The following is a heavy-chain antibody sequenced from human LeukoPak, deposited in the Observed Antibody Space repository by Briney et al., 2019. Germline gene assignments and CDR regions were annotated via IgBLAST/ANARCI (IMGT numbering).Heavy chain of an antibody. J-gene: IGHJ4*02. Sequence: SVKVSCKASGGTFSSYAMSWVRQAPGQGLEWMGGIIPIFGTANYAQKFQGRVTITADESTSTAYMELSSLRAEDTAVYYCARVPGYCTNGVCYHTSGYFDYWGQGTLVTVSS. V-gene: IGHV1-69*13. CDR3: ARVPGYCTNGVCYHTSGYFDY. D-gene: IGHD2-8*01. CDR1: GGTFSSYA. CDR2: IIPIFGTA.